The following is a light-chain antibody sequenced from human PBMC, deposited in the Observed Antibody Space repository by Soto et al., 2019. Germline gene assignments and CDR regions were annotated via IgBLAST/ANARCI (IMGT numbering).Light chain of an antibody. V-gene: IGKV3-20*01. CDR2: GAS. CDR3: QQYGSSPPHT. Sequence: EILMTQSPATLSVSPGERATLSCMSSQSVSYYLAWYQQKPGQAPRLLIYGASSRATGIPDRFSGSGSGTDFTLTISRLEPEDFAVYFCQQYGSSPPHTFGQGTKVDIK. J-gene: IGKJ2*01. CDR1: QSVSYY.